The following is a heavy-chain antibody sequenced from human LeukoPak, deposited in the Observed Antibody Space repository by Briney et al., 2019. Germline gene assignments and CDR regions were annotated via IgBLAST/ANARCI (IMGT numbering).Heavy chain of an antibody. J-gene: IGHJ4*02. CDR2: IYHSGST. D-gene: IGHD2-15*01. V-gene: IGHV4-38-2*02. CDR1: GYSISSGYY. Sequence: PSETLSLTCTVSGYSISSGYYWGWIRQPPGKGLEWIGSIYHSGSTYYNPSLKSRVTISVDTSKNQFSLKLSSVTAADTAVYYCARVPVVAATHFDYWGQGTLVTVSS. CDR3: ARVPVVAATHFDY.